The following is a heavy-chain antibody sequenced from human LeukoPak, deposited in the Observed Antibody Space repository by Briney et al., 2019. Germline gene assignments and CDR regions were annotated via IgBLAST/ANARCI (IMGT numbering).Heavy chain of an antibody. CDR2: ISGSGGST. J-gene: IGHJ4*02. CDR1: GFTFTAAW. D-gene: IGHD3-10*01. CDR3: AKPLVREDPFD. V-gene: IGHV3-23*01. Sequence: GGSLRLSCAVSGFTFTAAWMSWVRQAPGKGLEWVSAISGSGGSTYYADSVKGRFTISRDNSKNTLYLQMNSLRAEDTAVYYCAKPLVREDPFDWGQGTLVTVSS.